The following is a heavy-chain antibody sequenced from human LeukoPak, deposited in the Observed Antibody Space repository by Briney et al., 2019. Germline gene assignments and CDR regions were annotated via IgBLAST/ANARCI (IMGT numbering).Heavy chain of an antibody. CDR3: AKDSYASGRPLHTFDV. V-gene: IGHV3-23*01. CDR1: GFTFSNTW. J-gene: IGHJ3*01. D-gene: IGHD3-10*01. CDR2: ISGSGAST. Sequence: GGSLRLSCAASGFTFSNTWMTWVRQAPGKGLEWVSAISGSGASTHYADSVKGQFTISRDNSKNTLFLQMNSLRAEDTAIYYCAKDSYASGRPLHTFDVWGQGTMVTVSS.